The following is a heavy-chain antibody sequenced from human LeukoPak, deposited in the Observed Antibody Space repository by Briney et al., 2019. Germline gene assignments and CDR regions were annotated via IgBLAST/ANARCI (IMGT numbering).Heavy chain of an antibody. CDR2: VHHSGST. CDR1: GGSISSSSYF. CDR3: ARELRPYYYDSSGYFDY. Sequence: SETLSLTCSVSGGSISSSSYFWGWIRQPPGKGLEWIASVHHSGSTYYNPSLKSRLTISVDTSKNQFSLKMSSVTAADTAVYYCARELRPYYYDSSGYFDYWGQGTLVTVSS. D-gene: IGHD3-22*01. J-gene: IGHJ4*02. V-gene: IGHV4-39*02.